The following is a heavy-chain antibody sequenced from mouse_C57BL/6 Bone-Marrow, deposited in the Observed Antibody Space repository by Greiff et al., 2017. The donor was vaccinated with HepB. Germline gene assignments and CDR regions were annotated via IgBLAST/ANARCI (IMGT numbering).Heavy chain of an antibody. D-gene: IGHD1-1*01. J-gene: IGHJ1*03. CDR1: GYTFTSYW. CDR2: IDPSDSYT. V-gene: IGHV1-50*01. Sequence: QVHVKQPGAELVKPGASVKLSCKASGYTFTSYWMQWVKQRPGQGLEWIGEIDPSDSYTNYNQKFKGKATLTVDTSSSTAYMQLSSLTSEDSAVYYCARPYYYGSPWYFDVWGTGTTVTVSS. CDR3: ARPYYYGSPWYFDV.